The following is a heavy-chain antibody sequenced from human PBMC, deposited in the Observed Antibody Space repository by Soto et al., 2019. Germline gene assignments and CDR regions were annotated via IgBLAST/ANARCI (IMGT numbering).Heavy chain of an antibody. J-gene: IGHJ6*02. V-gene: IGHV4-39*01. CDR1: GGSISSSSYY. D-gene: IGHD4-17*01. Sequence: PSETLSLTCTVSGGSISSSSYYWGWIRQPPGKGLEWIGSIYYSGSTYYNPSLKSRVTISVDTSKNQFSLKLSSVTAADTAVYYCARRSYGGKSYYYYGMDVWGQGTTVTVSS. CDR3: ARRSYGGKSYYYYGMDV. CDR2: IYYSGST.